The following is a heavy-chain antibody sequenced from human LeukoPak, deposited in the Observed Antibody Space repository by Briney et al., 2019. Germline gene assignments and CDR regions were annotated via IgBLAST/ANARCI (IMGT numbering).Heavy chain of an antibody. CDR1: GFTFTDYA. CDR3: AKDLTSGSGSYDY. D-gene: IGHD3-10*01. Sequence: GGSLRLSCTASGFTFTDYAMSWVRQAQGEGMEWVSAISGDGGGYTYYADSVKGRFTISRVNFKNTLYLEMNSLRAEDTVVYYCAKDLTSGSGSYDYWGQGTLVTVSS. V-gene: IGHV3-23*01. CDR2: ISGDGGGYT. J-gene: IGHJ4*02.